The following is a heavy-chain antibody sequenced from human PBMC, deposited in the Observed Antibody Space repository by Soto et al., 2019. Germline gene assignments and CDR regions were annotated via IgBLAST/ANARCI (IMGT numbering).Heavy chain of an antibody. CDR1: GYTFTTYD. J-gene: IGHJ5*02. V-gene: IGHV1-8*01. CDR3: VRGGFLSHDHVIIAPATLGFDP. D-gene: IGHD2-2*01. Sequence: QVQLMQSGAEVKKPGASVKVSCKASGYTFTTYDINWVRQAPGQGLEWMGWMNPNRTNTGYAEKFQGRVTMTRYTSISTAYMELSRLRYDDTAVYYCVRGGFLSHDHVIIAPATLGFDPWGQGTLVTVSS. CDR2: MNPNRTNT.